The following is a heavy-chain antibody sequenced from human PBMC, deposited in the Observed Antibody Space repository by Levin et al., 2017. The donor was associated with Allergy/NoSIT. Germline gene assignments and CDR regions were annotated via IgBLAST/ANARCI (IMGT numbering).Heavy chain of an antibody. CDR3: ARGSTIIQREERFDS. J-gene: IGHJ3*02. CDR2: ISTTSLHI. CDR1: GFTFSSYS. D-gene: IGHD5-18*01. V-gene: IGHV3-21*01. Sequence: GESLKISCAASGFTFSSYSMNWVRQAPGKGLEWVSSISTTSLHIYYADSVKGRFTISRDNAKNSLFLQMNSLRAEDTAVYFCARGSTIIQREERFDSWGQGTMVTVSS.